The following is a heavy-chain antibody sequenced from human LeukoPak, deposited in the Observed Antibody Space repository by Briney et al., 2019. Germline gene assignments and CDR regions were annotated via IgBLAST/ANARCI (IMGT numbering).Heavy chain of an antibody. CDR1: GFTFSSYE. V-gene: IGHV3-48*03. CDR3: AREPGGYSYGLYYFDY. J-gene: IGHJ4*02. CDR2: ISSSGSTI. Sequence: PGGSLRLSCAASGFTFSSYEMNWVRQAPGKGLEWVSYISSSGSTIYYADSVKGRFTISRDNAKNSLYLQMNSLRAEDTAVYYCAREPGGYSYGLYYFDYWGQGTLVTVSS. D-gene: IGHD5-18*01.